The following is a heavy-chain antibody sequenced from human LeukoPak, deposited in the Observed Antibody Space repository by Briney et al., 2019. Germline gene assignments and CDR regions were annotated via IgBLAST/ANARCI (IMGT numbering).Heavy chain of an antibody. V-gene: IGHV4-59*08. CDR3: ARPGLGIGSWFDP. Sequence: SETLSLTCTVSGGSISSYYWSWIRQPPGKGLEWIGYIYYSGSTNYNPSLKSRVTISVDTSKNQFSLKLSSVTAADTAVYYCARPGLGIGSWFDPWGQGTLVTVSS. D-gene: IGHD3/OR15-3a*01. CDR1: GGSISSYY. J-gene: IGHJ5*02. CDR2: IYYSGST.